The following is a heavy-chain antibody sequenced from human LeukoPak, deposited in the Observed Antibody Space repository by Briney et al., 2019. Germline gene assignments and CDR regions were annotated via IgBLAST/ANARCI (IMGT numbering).Heavy chain of an antibody. V-gene: IGHV3-74*01. CDR1: GFAFSNNW. CDR2: INSDGSST. J-gene: IGHJ3*02. CDR3: ASSDWYAAFDI. Sequence: GGSLRLSCAASGFAFSNNWLHWVRQAPGKGLLWVSRINSDGSSTSYADSVKARFTISRDNAKNTLYLQMNSLRAEDTAVYYCASSDWYAAFDIWGQGTMVTVSS. D-gene: IGHD3-9*01.